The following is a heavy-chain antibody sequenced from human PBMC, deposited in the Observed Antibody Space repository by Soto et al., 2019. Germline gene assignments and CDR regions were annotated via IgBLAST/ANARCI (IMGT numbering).Heavy chain of an antibody. J-gene: IGHJ4*02. Sequence: QVQLLESGPGLVKPSGTLSLTCGVSGDSIYRSYWWSWVRLPPGKGPEWIGEIFHTGTTNYNPSLKSRNTMSVDKSKKEISQKLDSVTAADTAVYFCARSARYGVVVDYWGQGTGVNVSS. V-gene: IGHV4-4*02. CDR2: IFHTGTT. CDR3: ARSARYGVVVDY. CDR1: GDSIYRSYW. D-gene: IGHD2-15*01.